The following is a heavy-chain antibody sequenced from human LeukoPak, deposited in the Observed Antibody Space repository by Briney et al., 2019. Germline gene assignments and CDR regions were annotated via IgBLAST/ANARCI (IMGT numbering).Heavy chain of an antibody. J-gene: IGHJ4*02. CDR3: ARLPSAANDY. CDR2: INKGGRQK. V-gene: IGHV3-7*01. CDR1: GFTFSTNW. Sequence: PGGHLRLSCAASGFTFSTNWMNWVRQAPGKGLEWVANINKGGRQKQYADSVRGRFTIAKANTKTILYLQMNSLRAEDTAVYYCARLPSAANDYWGQGTLVTVSS. D-gene: IGHD2-15*01.